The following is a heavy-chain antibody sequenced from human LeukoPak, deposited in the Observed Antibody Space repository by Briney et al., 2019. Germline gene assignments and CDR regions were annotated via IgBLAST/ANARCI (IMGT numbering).Heavy chain of an antibody. Sequence: GGSLRLSCVASGFTFSDYGMSWVRQAPGKGLEWVANMNQDGSEKYYVDSVKGRFTISRDNAKNSLSLQMNSLRAEDTAVYYCARDWAHFGYWGQGTLVTVSS. CDR3: ARDWAHFGY. D-gene: IGHD3-10*01. J-gene: IGHJ4*02. CDR1: GFTFSDYG. V-gene: IGHV3-7*01. CDR2: MNQDGSEK.